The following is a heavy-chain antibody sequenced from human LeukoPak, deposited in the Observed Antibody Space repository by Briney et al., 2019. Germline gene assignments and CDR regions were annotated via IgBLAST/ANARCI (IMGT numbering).Heavy chain of an antibody. CDR3: ARDWNYSVDY. V-gene: IGHV1-18*01. CDR1: GYSFPRYG. Sequence: GASVKVSCKASGYSFPRYGISWVRQAPGQGLEWMGWISVYNGDVKYAQKFQGRVTMTTDTSTSTAYVELRSLRSDDTAMYYCARDWNYSVDYWGQGTLVTVSS. J-gene: IGHJ4*02. D-gene: IGHD1-7*01. CDR2: ISVYNGDV.